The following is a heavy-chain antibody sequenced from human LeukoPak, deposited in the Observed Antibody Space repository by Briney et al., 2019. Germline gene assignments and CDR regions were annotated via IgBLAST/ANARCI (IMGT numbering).Heavy chain of an antibody. J-gene: IGHJ6*02. V-gene: IGHV5-51*01. CDR2: IYPGDSDT. Sequence: GESPKISCKGSGYSFTSYWIGWVRQMPGKGLEWMGIIYPGDSDTRYSPSFQGQVTISADKSISTAYLQWSSLKASDTAMYYCARDSRSRSSSWINYYYYGMDVWGQGTTVTVSS. CDR3: ARDSRSRSSSWINYYYYGMDV. D-gene: IGHD6-13*01. CDR1: GYSFTSYW.